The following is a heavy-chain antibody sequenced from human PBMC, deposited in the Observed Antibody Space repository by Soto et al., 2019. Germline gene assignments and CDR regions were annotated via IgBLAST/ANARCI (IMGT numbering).Heavy chain of an antibody. CDR2: IIPIFGTA. CDR1: GGTFSSYA. CDR3: AREWSTTVTSYFDY. D-gene: IGHD4-17*01. J-gene: IGHJ4*02. Sequence: QVQLVQSGAEVKKPGSSVKVSCKASGGTFSSYAISWVRQAPGQGLEWMGGIIPIFGTANYAQKFQGRVTXXAXEXXSTAYMELSSLRSEDTAVYYCAREWSTTVTSYFDYWGQGTLVTVSS. V-gene: IGHV1-69*12.